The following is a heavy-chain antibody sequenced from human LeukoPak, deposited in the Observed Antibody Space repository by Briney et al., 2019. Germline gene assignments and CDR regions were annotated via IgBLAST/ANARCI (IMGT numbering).Heavy chain of an antibody. Sequence: ASVKVSCKASGYTFTSYYMHWVRQAPGQGLEWMGIIDPSGGSTIYAQKFQGRVTMTRDTSTSIVYMQLSSLRSGDTAVYYCARSAYSRGIDYWGQGTLVTVSS. D-gene: IGHD6-13*01. V-gene: IGHV1-46*01. J-gene: IGHJ4*02. CDR1: GYTFTSYY. CDR3: ARSAYSRGIDY. CDR2: IDPSGGST.